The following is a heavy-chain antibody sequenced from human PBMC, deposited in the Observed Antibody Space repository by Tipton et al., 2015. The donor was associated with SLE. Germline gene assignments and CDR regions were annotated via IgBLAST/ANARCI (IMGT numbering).Heavy chain of an antibody. CDR2: ISWNSGSV. Sequence: RSLRLSCAASGFTFDDYAMHWVRQAPGKGLEWVSGISWNSGSVAYADSVKGRFTISRDNAKKSLYLQMNSLRAGDTAVYYCAISPSWYYGMDVWGQGTTVTVSS. CDR3: AISPSWYYGMDV. V-gene: IGHV3-9*01. CDR1: GFTFDDYA. D-gene: IGHD2-21*01. J-gene: IGHJ6*02.